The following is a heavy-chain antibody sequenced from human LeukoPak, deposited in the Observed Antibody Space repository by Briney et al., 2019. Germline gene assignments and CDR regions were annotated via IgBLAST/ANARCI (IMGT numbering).Heavy chain of an antibody. D-gene: IGHD2-21*02. J-gene: IGHJ3*02. Sequence: PSETLSLTCTVSGVSISSSSYYWGWIRQPPGKGLEWIGEINHSGSTNYNPSLKSRVTISVDTSKNQFSLKLSSVTAADTAVYYCARVTGWAFDIWGQGTVVTVSS. CDR2: INHSGST. V-gene: IGHV4-39*07. CDR1: GVSISSSSYY. CDR3: ARVTGWAFDI.